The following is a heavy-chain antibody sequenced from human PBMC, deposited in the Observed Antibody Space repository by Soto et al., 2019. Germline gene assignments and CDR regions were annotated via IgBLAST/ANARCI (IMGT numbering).Heavy chain of an antibody. CDR2: MNPNSGNT. J-gene: IGHJ5*02. D-gene: IGHD3-3*01. CDR1: GYTFTSYD. V-gene: IGHV1-8*01. CDR3: ARRQSDDFWSGYYGVVWFDP. Sequence: ASVKVSCKASGYTFTSYDINWVRQATGQGLEWMGWMNPNSGNTGYAQKFQGRVTMTRNTSISTAYMGLSSLRSEDTAVYYCARRQSDDFWSGYYGVVWFDPWGQGTLVTVSS.